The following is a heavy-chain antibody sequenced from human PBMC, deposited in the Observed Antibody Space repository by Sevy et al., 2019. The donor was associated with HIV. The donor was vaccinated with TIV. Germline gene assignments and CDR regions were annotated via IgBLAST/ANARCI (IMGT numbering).Heavy chain of an antibody. J-gene: IGHJ6*02. Sequence: GGSRRLSCAASGFTFSNYAMNWVRQTPGKGLEWVSSISGSGDNTYYADSVKGRFTISRDISYNTVTLQMSSLRAEDTAVYYCAKNENFWSGYFAMDVWGQGTTVTVSS. CDR2: ISGSGDNT. CDR3: AKNENFWSGYFAMDV. CDR1: GFTFSNYA. V-gene: IGHV3-23*01. D-gene: IGHD3-3*01.